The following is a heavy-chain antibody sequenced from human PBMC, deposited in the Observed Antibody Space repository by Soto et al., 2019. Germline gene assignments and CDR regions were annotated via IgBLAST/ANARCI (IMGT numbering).Heavy chain of an antibody. CDR1: GFTFSSYA. J-gene: IGHJ5*02. Sequence: GGSLRLSCAASGFTFSSYAMSWVRQAPGKGLEWVSAISGSGGSTYYADSVKGRFTISRDNSKNTLYLQLKSLRDEETDVYYWAAYNYFGGSDPAWGQGTLVTVS. D-gene: IGHD3-16*01. V-gene: IGHV3-23*01. CDR2: ISGSGGST. CDR3: AAYNYFGGSDPA.